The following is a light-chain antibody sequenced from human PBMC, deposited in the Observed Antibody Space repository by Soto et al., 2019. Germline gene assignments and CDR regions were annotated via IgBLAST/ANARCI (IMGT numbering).Light chain of an antibody. CDR2: VGTGGIVG. CDR3: GADHGSGSKFVI. V-gene: IGLV9-49*01. J-gene: IGLJ2*01. CDR1: SGYSNYK. Sequence: QPVLTQPPSASASLGASVTLTCTLSSGYSNYKVDWFQQRLGKGPRFVMRVGTGGIVGSKGDGIPDRFSVLGSGLNRYLTIKNIQEEDESDFHCGADHGSGSKFVIFGGGTQLTVL.